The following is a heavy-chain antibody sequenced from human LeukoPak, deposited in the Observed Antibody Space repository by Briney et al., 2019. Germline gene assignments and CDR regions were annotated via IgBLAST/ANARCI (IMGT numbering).Heavy chain of an antibody. CDR3: AREYGSGSYYYYYGMDG. D-gene: IGHD3-10*01. CDR1: GGTFSSYT. Sequence: SVKVSCKASGGTFSSYTISWVRQAPGQGLEWMGRIIPILGIANYAQKFQGRVTITADKSTSTAYMELSSLRSEDTAVYYCAREYGSGSYYYYYGMDGWGQGTTVTVSS. CDR2: IIPILGIA. V-gene: IGHV1-69*04. J-gene: IGHJ6*02.